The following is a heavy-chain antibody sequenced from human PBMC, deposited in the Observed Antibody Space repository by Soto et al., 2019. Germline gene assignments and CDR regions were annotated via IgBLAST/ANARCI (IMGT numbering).Heavy chain of an antibody. J-gene: IGHJ3*01. Sequence: GESLKISWQGSGYNFTTYLTNWVRQMPGKGLEWMGRIDPSDSYTDYSPSFQGHVTISADKSIRTAYVQWTSLQASDTAMYYCARLHPSHAFNVWGQGTMVTVSS. V-gene: IGHV5-10-1*01. CDR1: GYNFTTYL. CDR2: IDPSDSYT. CDR3: ARLHPSHAFNV.